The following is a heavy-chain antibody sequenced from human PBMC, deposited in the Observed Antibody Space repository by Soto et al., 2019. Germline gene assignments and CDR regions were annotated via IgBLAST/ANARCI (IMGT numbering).Heavy chain of an antibody. CDR3: AKDDEDGIYSYFDY. V-gene: IGHV3-23*01. CDR2: ISGSGGST. CDR1: GFTFSSYA. J-gene: IGHJ4*02. Sequence: GGSLRLSCAASGFTFSSYAMSWVRQAPGKGLEWVSAISGSGGSTYYADSVKGRFTISRDNSKNTLYLQMNSLRAEDTSVYSCAKDDEDGIYSYFDYWGKGTLVTVSS. D-gene: IGHD1-26*01.